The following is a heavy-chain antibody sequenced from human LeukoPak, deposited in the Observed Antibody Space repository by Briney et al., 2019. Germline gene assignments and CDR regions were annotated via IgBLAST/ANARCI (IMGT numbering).Heavy chain of an antibody. J-gene: IGHJ4*02. CDR1: GVSISSSNSY. D-gene: IGHD3/OR15-3a*01. V-gene: IGHV4-39*01. CDR2: IYYSGNT. CDR3: ARQAGSGLFILP. Sequence: SETLSLTCTVSGVSISSSNSYWGWIRQPPGEGLEWIGSIYYSGNTYYNASLKSQVSISIDTSKNQFSLRLTSVTAADTAVYYCARQAGSGLFILPGGQGTLVTVSS.